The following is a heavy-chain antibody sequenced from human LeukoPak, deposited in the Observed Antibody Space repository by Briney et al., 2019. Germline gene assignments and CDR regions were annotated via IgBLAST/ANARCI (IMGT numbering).Heavy chain of an antibody. CDR2: IYYSGNT. CDR1: GGSISSGNYH. D-gene: IGHD3-10*01. CDR3: ARDRKAYGSGLHYYYYMDV. Sequence: SSETLSLTCTVSGGSISSGNYHWSWIRQPPGKGLEWIGYIYYSGNTYYNPSLKSRVTISVDTSKNQFSLKLRSLTAADTAVYYCARDRKAYGSGLHYYYYMDVWGKGTTVTVSS. V-gene: IGHV4-30-4*08. J-gene: IGHJ6*03.